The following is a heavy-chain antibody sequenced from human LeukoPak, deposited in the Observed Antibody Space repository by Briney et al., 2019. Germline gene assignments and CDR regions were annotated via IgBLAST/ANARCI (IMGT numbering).Heavy chain of an antibody. CDR2: ISSSSSYI. D-gene: IGHD3-10*01. V-gene: IGHV3-21*01. CDR3: ATNGGGYFDY. Sequence: GGSLRLSCAASGFTFSSDSMNWVRQAPGKGLEWVSSISSSSSYIYYADSVKGRFTISRDNAKNSLYLQMNSLRAEDTAVYYCATNGGGYFDYWGQGTLVTVSS. J-gene: IGHJ4*02. CDR1: GFTFSSDS.